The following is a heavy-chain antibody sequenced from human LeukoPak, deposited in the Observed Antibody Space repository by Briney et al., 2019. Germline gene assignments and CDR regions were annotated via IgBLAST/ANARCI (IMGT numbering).Heavy chain of an antibody. CDR1: GYTFTSFY. Sequence: GASVKVSCKASGYTFTSFYMQWVRQAPGQGLEWMGIINPSGGSTNYAQKFQGRVSMNSDTYTSTVSMELSSLRSEDTGMYWCARGYYDSSGYDPGLGYWGQGTLVTVSS. CDR2: INPSGGST. J-gene: IGHJ4*02. CDR3: ARGYYDSSGYDPGLGY. D-gene: IGHD3-22*01. V-gene: IGHV1-46*01.